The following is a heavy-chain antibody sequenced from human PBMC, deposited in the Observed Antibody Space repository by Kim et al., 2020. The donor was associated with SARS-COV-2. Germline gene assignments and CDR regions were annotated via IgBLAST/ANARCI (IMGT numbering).Heavy chain of an antibody. V-gene: IGHV1-18*01. D-gene: IGHD6-19*01. CDR1: GYTFTSYG. J-gene: IGHJ6*02. Sequence: ASVKVSCKASGYTFTSYGISWVRQAPGQGLEWMGWISAYNGNTNYAQKLQGRVTMTTDTSTSTAYMELRSLRSDDTAVYYCARETRLAVAGTLNYYYYGMDVRGQGTTVTVSS. CDR3: ARETRLAVAGTLNYYYYGMDV. CDR2: ISAYNGNT.